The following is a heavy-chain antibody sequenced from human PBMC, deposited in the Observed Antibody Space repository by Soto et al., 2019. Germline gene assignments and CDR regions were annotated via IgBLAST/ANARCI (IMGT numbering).Heavy chain of an antibody. CDR3: ASGRGRYFYYGMDV. Sequence: GGSLRLSCAGSGFTFSSYAITWVRQAPGKGLEWVSVISGSGDRTSYADSVKGRFTISRDNSKNTLYLQMNSLRAEDTAVYYCASGRGRYFYYGMDVWGQGTTGTVSS. D-gene: IGHD1-26*01. J-gene: IGHJ6*02. V-gene: IGHV3-23*01. CDR2: ISGSGDRT. CDR1: GFTFSSYA.